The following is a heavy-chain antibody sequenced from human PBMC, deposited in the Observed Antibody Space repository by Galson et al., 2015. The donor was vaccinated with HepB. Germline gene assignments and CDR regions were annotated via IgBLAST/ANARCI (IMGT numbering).Heavy chain of an antibody. CDR3: ARGDGDYVYSYYYGMDV. J-gene: IGHJ6*02. CDR1: GFTFSSYG. V-gene: IGHV3-33*08. CDR2: IWYDGSNK. D-gene: IGHD4-17*01. Sequence: SLRLSCAASGFTFSSYGMHWVRQAPGKGLEWVAVIWYDGSNKYYADSVKGRFTISRDNSKNTLYLQMNSLRAEDTAVYYCARGDGDYVYSYYYGMDVWGQGTTVTVSS.